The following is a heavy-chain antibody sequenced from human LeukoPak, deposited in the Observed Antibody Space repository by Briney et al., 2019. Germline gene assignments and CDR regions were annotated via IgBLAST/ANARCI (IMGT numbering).Heavy chain of an antibody. D-gene: IGHD3-3*01. CDR3: ARVNSDFWSGYINWFDP. CDR1: GGSFSGYY. V-gene: IGHV4-34*01. Sequence: MSSETLSLTCAVYGGSFSGYYWSWIRQPPGKGLEWIGEINHSGSTNYNPSLKSRVTISVDTSKNQFSLKLSSVTAADTAVYYCARVNSDFWSGYINWFDPWGQGTLVTVSS. J-gene: IGHJ5*02. CDR2: INHSGST.